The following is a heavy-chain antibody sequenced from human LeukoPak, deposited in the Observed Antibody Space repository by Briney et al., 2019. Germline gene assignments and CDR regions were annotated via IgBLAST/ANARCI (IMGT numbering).Heavy chain of an antibody. CDR2: IYYSGST. Sequence: SETLSLTCAVSGASVSGSNYYWGWIRQPPGKGLEWIGSIYYSGSTYYNPSLKSRVTISVDTSKNQFSLKLSSVTAADTAVYYCAESNYDILTNWFDPWGQGTLVTVSS. V-gene: IGHV4-39*07. CDR3: AESNYDILTNWFDP. CDR1: GASVSGSNYY. D-gene: IGHD3-9*01. J-gene: IGHJ5*02.